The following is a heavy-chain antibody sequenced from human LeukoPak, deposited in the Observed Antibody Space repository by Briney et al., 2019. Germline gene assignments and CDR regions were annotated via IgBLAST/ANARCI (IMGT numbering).Heavy chain of an antibody. CDR1: GFTFSSYG. CDR2: IWYDGSNK. Sequence: PGGPPRLSCAASGFTFSSYGMHWVRQAPGKGLEWVAVIWYDGSNKYYADSVKGRFTISRDNSKNTLYLQMNSLRAEDTAVYYCARDLLGATGFDYWGQGTLVTVSS. J-gene: IGHJ4*02. V-gene: IGHV3-33*01. D-gene: IGHD1-26*01. CDR3: ARDLLGATGFDY.